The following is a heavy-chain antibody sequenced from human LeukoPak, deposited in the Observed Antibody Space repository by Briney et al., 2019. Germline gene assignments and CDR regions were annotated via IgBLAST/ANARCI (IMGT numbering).Heavy chain of an antibody. D-gene: IGHD2-21*02. CDR2: INSAGSAT. Sequence: GGSLRLSCAASGFTFSTYWMHWVRQAPGKGLEWVSRINSAGSATNYADAVQGRFTISRDNGKSTLYLQMNRLRAEDTAVYYCARDPYCGGDCQRWGQGTLVTVSS. CDR1: GFTFSTYW. V-gene: IGHV3-74*01. CDR3: ARDPYCGGDCQR. J-gene: IGHJ4*02.